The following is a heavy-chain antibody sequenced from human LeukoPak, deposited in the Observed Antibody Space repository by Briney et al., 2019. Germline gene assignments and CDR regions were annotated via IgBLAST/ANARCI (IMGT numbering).Heavy chain of an antibody. Sequence: GGSLRLSCAASGFTFSSYWMSWVRQAPGKGLEWVANIKQDGSEKYYVDSVKGRFTICRDNAKNSMYLQMNSLRAEDTAVYSCARDQRGSGYGYFDSWGQGTLVTVSS. CDR3: ARDQRGSGYGYFDS. CDR2: IKQDGSEK. V-gene: IGHV3-7*01. J-gene: IGHJ4*02. D-gene: IGHD5-12*01. CDR1: GFTFSSYW.